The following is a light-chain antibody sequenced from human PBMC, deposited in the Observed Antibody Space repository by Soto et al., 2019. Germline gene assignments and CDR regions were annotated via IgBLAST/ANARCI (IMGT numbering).Light chain of an antibody. CDR3: QQYDTSPFT. J-gene: IGKJ3*01. CDR1: QSVSTSY. CDR2: GAS. Sequence: EIVLTQSPGTLSLSPGERATLSCRASQSVSTSYLAWYQQKPGQLPRLLIFGASNRATGIPDKFSGSGSGTDFTLTISRLEPEDFAVYYCQQYDTSPFTFGPGTKVDIK. V-gene: IGKV3-20*01.